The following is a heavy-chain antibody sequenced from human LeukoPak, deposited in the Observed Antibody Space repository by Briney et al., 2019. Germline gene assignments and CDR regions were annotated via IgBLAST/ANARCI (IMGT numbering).Heavy chain of an antibody. CDR2: ISAYNGNT. J-gene: IGHJ4*02. CDR1: GYTFTSYG. D-gene: IGHD2-15*01. Sequence: GASVKVSCKASGYTFTSYGISWVRQAPGQGLEWMGWISAYNGNTNYAQKPQGRVTMTTDTSTSTAYMELRSLRSDDTAVYYCARVTSEGWSRYYFDYWGQGTLVTVSS. V-gene: IGHV1-18*01. CDR3: ARVTSEGWSRYYFDY.